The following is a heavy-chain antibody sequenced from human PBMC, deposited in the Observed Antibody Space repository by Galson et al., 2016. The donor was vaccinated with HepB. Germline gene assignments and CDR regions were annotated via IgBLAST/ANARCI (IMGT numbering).Heavy chain of an antibody. J-gene: IGHJ4*02. V-gene: IGHV3-72*01. CDR2: SRNKANSYTT. CDR3: ARVRAESYFDY. D-gene: IGHD4/OR15-4a*01. CDR1: GFTFSDHY. Sequence: SLRLSCAASGFTFSDHYVDWVRQAPGKGLEWVGRSRNKANSYTTEYAAYVKGRFTISRDDSESSLYLQMNSLKTEDTAVYYCARVRAESYFDYWGQGTLVTVSS.